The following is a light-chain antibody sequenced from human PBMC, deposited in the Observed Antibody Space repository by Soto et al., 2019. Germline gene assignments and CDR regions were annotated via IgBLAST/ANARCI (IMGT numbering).Light chain of an antibody. V-gene: IGLV2-14*01. CDR2: EVN. J-gene: IGLJ1*01. CDR1: SSDVGGYEY. CDR3: SSYTSSSTLG. Sequence: QSALTQPASVSGSPGQSITISCTGTSSDVGGYEYVSWYQQHPGKAPKLMIFEVNSRPSGVSNRFSGSKSGNTASLTISGLQAEDEADYYCSSYTSSSTLGFGTGTKLTVL.